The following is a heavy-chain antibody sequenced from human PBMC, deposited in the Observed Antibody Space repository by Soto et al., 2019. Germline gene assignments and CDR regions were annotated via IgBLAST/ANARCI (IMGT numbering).Heavy chain of an antibody. CDR3: ARGPRCSGGSCYSYMYYFDY. CDR1: SGSISSSNW. J-gene: IGHJ4*02. V-gene: IGHV4-4*02. Sequence: SETLSLTCAVSSGSISSSNWWSWVRQPPGKGLEWIGEIYHSGSTNYNPSLKSRVTISVDTSKNQFSLKLSSVTAADTAVYYCARGPRCSGGSCYSYMYYFDYWGQGTLVTVSS. D-gene: IGHD2-15*01. CDR2: IYHSGST.